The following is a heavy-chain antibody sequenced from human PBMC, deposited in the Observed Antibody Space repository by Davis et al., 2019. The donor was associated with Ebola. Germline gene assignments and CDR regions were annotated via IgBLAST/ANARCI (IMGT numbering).Heavy chain of an antibody. V-gene: IGHV3-21*01. Sequence: GESLEISCAASGFTFNSYSMNWVRQAPGKGLEWVSSISSISSYLYYSDSVKGRFTISRDNAKNSLYLQMNSLRAEDTAVYFCARGRAEAGLFYYYYYYMDVWGKGTTVTVSS. CDR3: ARGRAEAGLFYYYYYYMDV. CDR1: GFTFNSYS. CDR2: ISSISSYL. J-gene: IGHJ6*03. D-gene: IGHD6-19*01.